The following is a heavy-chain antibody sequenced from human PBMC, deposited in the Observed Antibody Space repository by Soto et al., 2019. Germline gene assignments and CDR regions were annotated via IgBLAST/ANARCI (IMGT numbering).Heavy chain of an antibody. D-gene: IGHD4-17*01. V-gene: IGHV4-31*03. CDR3: ARGLSVTLFDN. J-gene: IGHJ4*02. CDR2: IYYSGST. Sequence: QVQLQESGPGLVKPSQTLSLTCTVSGGSISTGGYFWTWIRQHPGKGLEWIGYIYYSGSTYYNPSLKSRVTISVDTSKNQFSLKLSSVTAADTAVYYCARGLSVTLFDNWGQGTLVTVSS. CDR1: GGSISTGGYF.